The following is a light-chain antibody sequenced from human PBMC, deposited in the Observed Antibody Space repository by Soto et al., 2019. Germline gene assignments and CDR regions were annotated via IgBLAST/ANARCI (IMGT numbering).Light chain of an antibody. J-gene: IGKJ4*01. CDR1: QGISNY. CDR2: AAS. V-gene: IGKV1-27*01. Sequence: DIPMTQSPSSLSASVGDRVTITCRASQGISNYLAWYQQKPGKVPKLLIYAASTLQSGVPSRFSGSGSGTDFTLTISSLQPEDVATYYCQKYNSAPRGTFGGGTKVEIK. CDR3: QKYNSAPRGT.